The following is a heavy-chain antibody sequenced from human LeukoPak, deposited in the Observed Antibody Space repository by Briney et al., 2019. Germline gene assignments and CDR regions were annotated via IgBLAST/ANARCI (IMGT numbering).Heavy chain of an antibody. CDR1: GGTFNNYA. D-gene: IGHD5-18*01. J-gene: IGHJ5*02. CDR2: IVPIFGSS. V-gene: IGHV1-69*13. Sequence: ASVKVSCKASGGTFNNYAINWVRQAPGQGLEWMGGIVPIFGSSNYAQKFQGRVTITADESTTTAYMELSSLRSEDTAVYYCARVTHTELSTWFDPWGQGTLVTVSS. CDR3: ARVTHTELSTWFDP.